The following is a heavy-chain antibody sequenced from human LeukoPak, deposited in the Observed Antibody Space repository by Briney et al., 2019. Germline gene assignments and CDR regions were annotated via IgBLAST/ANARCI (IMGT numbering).Heavy chain of an antibody. CDR3: TTGKYCGGDCYYFDY. J-gene: IGHJ4*02. Sequence: GGSLRLSCAASGFTFRSYWMHWVRQAPGKGLVWVSRSNSDESSTTYADSVKGRFTISRDNAKKTLYLQMNSLKTEDTAVYYCTTGKYCGGDCYYFDYWGQGTLVTVSS. V-gene: IGHV3-74*01. CDR2: SNSDESST. CDR1: GFTFRSYW. D-gene: IGHD2-21*02.